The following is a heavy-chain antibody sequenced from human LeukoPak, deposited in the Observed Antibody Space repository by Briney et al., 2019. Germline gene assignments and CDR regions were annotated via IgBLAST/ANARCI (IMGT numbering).Heavy chain of an antibody. Sequence: ASVKVSCKASGYTFTSYDINWVRQATGQGLEWMGWMNPNSGNTGYAQKFQGRVTITRNTSISTAYMELSSLRSEDTAVYYCARGAYSSSSVWLFDIWGQGTMVTVSS. J-gene: IGHJ3*02. CDR2: MNPNSGNT. V-gene: IGHV1-8*03. D-gene: IGHD6-6*01. CDR3: ARGAYSSSSVWLFDI. CDR1: GYTFTSYD.